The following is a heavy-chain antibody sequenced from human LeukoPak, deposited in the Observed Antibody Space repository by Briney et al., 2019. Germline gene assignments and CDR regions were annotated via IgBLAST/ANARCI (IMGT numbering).Heavy chain of an antibody. CDR3: ARYYYDSSGYPQYYFDY. D-gene: IGHD3-22*01. V-gene: IGHV5-51*01. CDR2: IYPGDSDT. CDR1: GYSFTSYW. J-gene: IGHJ4*02. Sequence: GESLKISCKGSGYSFTSYWIGWVRQMPGKGLEWMGIIYPGDSDTRYSPSFQGQVTISADKSISTAYLQWSSLKASDAAMYYCARYYYDSSGYPQYYFDYWGQGTLVTVSS.